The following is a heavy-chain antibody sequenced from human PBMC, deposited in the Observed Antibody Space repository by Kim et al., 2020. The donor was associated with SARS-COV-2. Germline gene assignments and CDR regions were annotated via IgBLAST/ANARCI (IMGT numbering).Heavy chain of an antibody. CDR1: GFTFSSYG. CDR3: AREALRYCSSTSCKDNAFDI. V-gene: IGHV3-33*01. Sequence: GGSLRLSCAASGFTFSSYGMHWVRQAPGKGLEWVAVIWYDGSNKYYADSVKGRFTISRDNSKNTLYLQMNSLRAEDTAVYYCAREALRYCSSTSCKDNAFDIWGQGTMVTVSS. D-gene: IGHD2-2*01. J-gene: IGHJ3*02. CDR2: IWYDGSNK.